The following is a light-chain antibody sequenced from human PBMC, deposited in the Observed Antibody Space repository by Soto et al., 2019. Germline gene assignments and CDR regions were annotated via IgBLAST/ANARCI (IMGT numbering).Light chain of an antibody. CDR3: SSYAYSNNV. V-gene: IGLV2-8*01. J-gene: IGLJ1*01. CDR2: EVT. Sequence: QSALTQPPSASGSPGQSVTISCTGTSSDVGGYNYVSWYQQHPGKAPKLMIYEVTKRPSGVPDRFSGSKSGNTASLTVSGLQAEYEADYYCSSYAYSNNVVGTGTKVTVL. CDR1: SSDVGGYNY.